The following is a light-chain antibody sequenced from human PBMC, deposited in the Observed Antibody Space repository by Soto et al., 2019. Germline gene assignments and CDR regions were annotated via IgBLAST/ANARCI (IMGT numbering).Light chain of an antibody. CDR2: GAS. CDR1: QSLTSSY. Sequence: GERATLSCRASQSLTSSYLAWYQQKPGQSPRLLIYGASRRATGIPDRFSGSGSGTDFTLTISRLEPEDFAVYYCQQNDASLWTFGQGTKVDIK. J-gene: IGKJ1*01. CDR3: QQNDASLWT. V-gene: IGKV3-20*01.